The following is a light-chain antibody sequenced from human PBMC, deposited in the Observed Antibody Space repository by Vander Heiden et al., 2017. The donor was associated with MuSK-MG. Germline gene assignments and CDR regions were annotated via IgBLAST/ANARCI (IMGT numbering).Light chain of an antibody. V-gene: IGLV2-23*03. J-gene: IGLJ2*01. CDR2: EGS. CDR3: CSYAGSSTFVV. CDR1: SSDVGSYNL. Sequence: QSALTQPASVSGCPGQSITISCTGTSSDVGSYNLVSWYQQHPGKAPKLMIYEGSKRPSGVSNRFSGSKSGNTASLTISGLQAEDEADYYCCSYAGSSTFVVFGGGTNLTVL.